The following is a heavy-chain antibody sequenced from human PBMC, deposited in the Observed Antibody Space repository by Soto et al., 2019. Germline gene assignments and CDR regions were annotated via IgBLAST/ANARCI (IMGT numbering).Heavy chain of an antibody. CDR3: ARGRYGDY. CDR1: GYTFTSYG. V-gene: IGHV1-18*01. J-gene: IGHJ4*02. Sequence: QVHLVQSGAEVKKPGASVKVSCKGSGYTFTSYGITWVRQAPGQGLEWMGWISAHNGNTNYAQKLQGRVTVTRDTSTSTAYMELRRLRSDDSGVDYCARGRYGDYWGQGALVTVSS. D-gene: IGHD1-1*01. CDR2: ISAHNGNT.